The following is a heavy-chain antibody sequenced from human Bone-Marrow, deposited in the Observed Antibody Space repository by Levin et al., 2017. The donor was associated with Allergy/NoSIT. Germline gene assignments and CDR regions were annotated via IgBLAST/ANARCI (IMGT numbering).Heavy chain of an antibody. CDR2: IYYSGST. J-gene: IGHJ4*02. CDR1: GGSISSYY. Sequence: PGGSLRLSCTVSGGSISSYYWSWIRQPPGKGLEWIGYIYYSGSTNYNPSLKSRVTISVDTSKIQFSLKLSSVTAADTAVYYCASGLYQFDYWGQGTLVTVSS. D-gene: IGHD2-8*01. CDR3: ASGLYQFDY. V-gene: IGHV4-59*08.